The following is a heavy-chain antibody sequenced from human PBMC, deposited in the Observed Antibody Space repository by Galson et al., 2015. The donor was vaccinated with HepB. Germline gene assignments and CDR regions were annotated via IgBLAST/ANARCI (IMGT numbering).Heavy chain of an antibody. Sequence: SLRLSCAASGFIFSSNWMTWVRQAPGKGLEWVANIKEDGSATYYVDSVKGRFTISRDNASNLLYLQMNSLRAEDTAVYYCARVRPDRFDYWGQGTLATVSS. CDR3: ARVRPDRFDY. CDR1: GFIFSSNW. J-gene: IGHJ4*02. D-gene: IGHD1-1*01. V-gene: IGHV3-7*03. CDR2: IKEDGSAT.